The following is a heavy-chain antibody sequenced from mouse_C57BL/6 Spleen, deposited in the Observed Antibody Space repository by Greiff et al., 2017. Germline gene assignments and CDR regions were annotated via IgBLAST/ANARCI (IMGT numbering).Heavy chain of an antibody. CDR1: GYTFTSYW. J-gene: IGHJ2*01. CDR2: IDPSDSYT. D-gene: IGHD4-1*01. V-gene: IGHV1-59*01. CDR3: ARKLGGYFDY. Sequence: QVQLKQSGAELVRPGTSVKLSCKASGYTFTSYWMHWVKQRPGQGLEWIGVIDPSDSYTNYNQKFKGKATLTVDTSSSTAYMQLSSLTSEDSAVYYCARKLGGYFDYWGQGTTLTVSS.